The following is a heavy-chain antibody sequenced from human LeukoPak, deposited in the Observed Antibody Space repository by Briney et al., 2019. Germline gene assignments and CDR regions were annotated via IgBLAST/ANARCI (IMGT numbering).Heavy chain of an antibody. V-gene: IGHV4-39*07. Sequence: PSETLSLTCTVSGGSISSSSYYWGWIRQPPGKGLEWIGSIYYSGSTYYNPSLKSRVTISVDTSKNQFSLKLSSVTAADTAVYYCARARQQLVPYYYYMDVWGKGTTVTVSS. CDR3: ARARQQLVPYYYYMDV. D-gene: IGHD6-13*01. CDR1: GGSISSSSYY. CDR2: IYYSGST. J-gene: IGHJ6*03.